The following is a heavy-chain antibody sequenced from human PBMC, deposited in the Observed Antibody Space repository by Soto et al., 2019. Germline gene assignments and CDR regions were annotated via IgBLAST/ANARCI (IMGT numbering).Heavy chain of an antibody. D-gene: IGHD3-9*01. CDR1: GGSISSSSYY. CDR3: ASGGDFDWFPY. V-gene: IGHV4-39*01. Sequence: PSETLSLTCTASGGSISSSSYYWGWIRQPPGKGLEWIGSIYYSGSTYHNPSLKSRVTISVDTSKNQFSLNLSSVTAADTAVYYCASGGDFDWFPYWGQGTLVTVSS. CDR2: IYYSGST. J-gene: IGHJ4*02.